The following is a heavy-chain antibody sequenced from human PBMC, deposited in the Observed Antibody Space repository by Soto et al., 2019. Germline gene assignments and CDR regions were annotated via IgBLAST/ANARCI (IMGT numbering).Heavy chain of an antibody. V-gene: IGHV4-39*01. J-gene: IGHJ5*02. CDR2: IYYSGST. CDR3: ARHVRGVAGTRDNWFDP. D-gene: IGHD6-19*01. Sequence: ASETLSLTCTVSGGSISSSSYYWGWIRQPPGKGLEWIGSIYYSGSTYYNPSLKSRVTISVDTSKNQFSLKLSSVTAADTAVYYCARHVRGVAGTRDNWFDPWGQGTLVTVSS. CDR1: GGSISSSSYY.